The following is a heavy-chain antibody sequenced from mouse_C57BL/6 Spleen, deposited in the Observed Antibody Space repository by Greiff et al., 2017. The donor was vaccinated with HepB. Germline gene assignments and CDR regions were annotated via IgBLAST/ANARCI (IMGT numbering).Heavy chain of an antibody. D-gene: IGHD1-1*01. J-gene: IGHJ3*01. Sequence: QVQLQQSGAELVKPGASAKMSCKASGYTFTTYPIEWMKQNHGKSLEWIGNFHPYNDDTKYNEKFKGKATLTVEKSSSTVYLELSRLTSDDSAVYYCAMVGYYGRGLAWFAYWGQGTLVTVSA. CDR1: GYTFTTYP. CDR2: FHPYNDDT. V-gene: IGHV1-47*01. CDR3: AMVGYYGRGLAWFAY.